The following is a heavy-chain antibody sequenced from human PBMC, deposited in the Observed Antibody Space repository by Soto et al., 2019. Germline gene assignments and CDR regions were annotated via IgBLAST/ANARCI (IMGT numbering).Heavy chain of an antibody. CDR3: VAAVPAEYVFPYYYMDV. CDR1: GASTSSYH. D-gene: IGHD3-16*01. CDR2: IYYSGSA. V-gene: IGHV4-59*01. J-gene: IGHJ6*03. Sequence: QVQLQESGPGLVKPSETLSLTCTVSGASTSSYHWSWIRQTPGKGLEWIGYIYYSGSANYNPSLKSRVTFSVDTSKNQVSLKLSSVTAADTGVYYCVAAVPAEYVFPYYYMDVWGKGTTVTVSS.